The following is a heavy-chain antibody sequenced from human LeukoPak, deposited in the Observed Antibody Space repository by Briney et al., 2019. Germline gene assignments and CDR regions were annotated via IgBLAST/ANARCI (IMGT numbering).Heavy chain of an antibody. D-gene: IGHD6-13*01. CDR2: IYSTGST. CDR3: ARQIESAGTAGFDF. J-gene: IGHJ4*02. V-gene: IGHV4-4*07. CDR1: GGSISSYY. Sequence: PSGTLSLTCTVSGGSISSYYWSWIRQPAGKGLEWIGRIYSTGSTNYNPSLKSRVTMSVDTSKNQFSLRLRSVAAADTAVYYCARQIESAGTAGFDFWGQGALVTVSS.